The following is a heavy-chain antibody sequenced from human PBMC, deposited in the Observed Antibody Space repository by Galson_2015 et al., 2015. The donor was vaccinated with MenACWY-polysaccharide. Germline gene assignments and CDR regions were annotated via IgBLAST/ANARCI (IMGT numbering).Heavy chain of an antibody. J-gene: IGHJ4*02. CDR1: GYKFSSYD. D-gene: IGHD2-21*01. CDR3: TRIIARKHTFVDS. CDR2: MKPNSGNT. V-gene: IGHV1-8*01. Sequence: SVKVSCKASGYKFSSYDINWVRQASGQGREWMGWMKPNSGNTGYAQRLQGRVAMTRDTATSTAYMELRMLRYDDTAVYYCTRIIARKHTFVDSWGQGTLFSVS.